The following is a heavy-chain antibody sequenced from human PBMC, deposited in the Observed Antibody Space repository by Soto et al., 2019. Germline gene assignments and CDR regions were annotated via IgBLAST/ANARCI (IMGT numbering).Heavy chain of an antibody. D-gene: IGHD1-7*01. CDR2: SRDKAQGYST. Sequence: GGSLRLSCAGSGFTLSDHYIDWVRQAPGKGLEWVGRSRDKAQGYSTEYAASVKGRFTTSRDDSKNSVYLQMNSLRAEDTAVYYCANQVGGLGTPFDYWGQGTLVTVSS. CDR1: GFTLSDHY. V-gene: IGHV3-72*01. J-gene: IGHJ4*02. CDR3: ANQVGGLGTPFDY.